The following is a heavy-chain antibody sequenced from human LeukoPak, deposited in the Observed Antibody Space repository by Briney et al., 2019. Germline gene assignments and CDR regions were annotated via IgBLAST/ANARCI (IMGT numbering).Heavy chain of an antibody. J-gene: IGHJ4*02. D-gene: IGHD3-22*01. Sequence: GGSLRLSCAASGFTFSSYGMSWVRQAPGKGLEWVSAISGSGGSTYYADSVKGRFTISRDNAENSLYLQMNSLRVEDTAVYYCAKAHPTYYYDSSEYYFDYWGQGILVTVSS. CDR3: AKAHPTYYYDSSEYYFDY. V-gene: IGHV3-23*01. CDR2: ISGSGGST. CDR1: GFTFSSYG.